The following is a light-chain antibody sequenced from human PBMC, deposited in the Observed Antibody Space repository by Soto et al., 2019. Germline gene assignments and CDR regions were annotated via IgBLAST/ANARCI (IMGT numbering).Light chain of an antibody. CDR3: QQRSNWPIT. Sequence: EIVLTQSPGTLSLSPGERATLSCGASQTVSSSFLAWYQQTPGQAPRLLIYAASSRATGIPDRFSGSGSGTDFTLTISSLEPEDFAVYYCQQRSNWPITFGQGTRLEIK. CDR2: AAS. J-gene: IGKJ5*01. V-gene: IGKV3D-20*02. CDR1: QTVSSSF.